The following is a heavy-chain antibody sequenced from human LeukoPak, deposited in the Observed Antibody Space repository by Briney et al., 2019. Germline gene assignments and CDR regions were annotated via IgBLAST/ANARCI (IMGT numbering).Heavy chain of an antibody. J-gene: IGHJ6*02. Sequence: GASVKVSCKASGYTFTSYDINWVRQATGQGLEWMGWMNPNSGNTGYAQKFQGRVTMTRNTSISTAYMELSSLRSEDTAVYYCARGGSGSYPIPYYYYYGMNVWGQGTTVTVSS. CDR3: ARGGSGSYPIPYYYYYGMNV. CDR2: MNPNSGNT. D-gene: IGHD3-10*01. CDR1: GYTFTSYD. V-gene: IGHV1-8*01.